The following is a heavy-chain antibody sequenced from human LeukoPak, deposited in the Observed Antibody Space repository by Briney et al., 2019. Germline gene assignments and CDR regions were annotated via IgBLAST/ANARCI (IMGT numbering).Heavy chain of an antibody. CDR2: INHSGST. CDR3: ARGVGYSYGYRY. V-gene: IGHV4-34*01. J-gene: IGHJ4*02. CDR1: GGSFSGYY. D-gene: IGHD5-18*01. Sequence: SETLSLTCAVYGGSFSGYYWSWIRQPPGKGLEWIGEINHSGSTNYNPSLKGRVTISVDTSKNQFSLELSSVTAADTAVYYCARGVGYSYGYRYWGQGTLVTVSS.